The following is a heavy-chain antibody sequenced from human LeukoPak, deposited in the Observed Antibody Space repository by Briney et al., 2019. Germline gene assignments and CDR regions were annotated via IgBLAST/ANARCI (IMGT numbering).Heavy chain of an antibody. Sequence: GGSLRLSCAASGFTFSSYWMSWVRQAPGKGLEWVANIKQDGSEKYYVDSVKGRFTISRDNAKNSLYLQMNSLRAEDTAVYYCARDLYCSGGGCYSILRKTSSYYYYGMDVWGQGTTVTVSS. V-gene: IGHV3-7*01. CDR1: GFTFSSYW. D-gene: IGHD2-15*01. CDR2: IKQDGSEK. J-gene: IGHJ6*02. CDR3: ARDLYCSGGGCYSILRKTSSYYYYGMDV.